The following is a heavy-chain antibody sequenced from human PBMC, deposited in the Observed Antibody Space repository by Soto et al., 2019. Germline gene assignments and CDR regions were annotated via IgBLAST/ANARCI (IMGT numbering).Heavy chain of an antibody. CDR1: GFTFDDYA. Sequence: EVQLVESGGGLVQPGRSLRLSCAASGFTFDDYAMHWVRQAPGKGLEWVSGISWNSGSIGYADSVKGRFTISRDNDKNSLHLQMNSLRAEDTALYYCAKDHCTGSRCYSDYWGQGTLFTVSS. CDR2: ISWNSGSI. CDR3: AKDHCTGSRCYSDY. D-gene: IGHD2-8*02. V-gene: IGHV3-9*01. J-gene: IGHJ4*02.